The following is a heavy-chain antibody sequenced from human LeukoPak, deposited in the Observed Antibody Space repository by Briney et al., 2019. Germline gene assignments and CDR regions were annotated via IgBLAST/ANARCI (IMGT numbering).Heavy chain of an antibody. D-gene: IGHD7-27*01. Sequence: GGSLRLSCAASGFTFSSYGMHWVRQAPGKGLEWVAVISYDGSNKYYADSVKGRFTISRDNSKNTLYLQMNSLRAEDTAVYYCAKDRVNSGDWDYWGQGTLVTVSS. J-gene: IGHJ4*02. CDR2: ISYDGSNK. CDR3: AKDRVNSGDWDY. V-gene: IGHV3-30*18. CDR1: GFTFSSYG.